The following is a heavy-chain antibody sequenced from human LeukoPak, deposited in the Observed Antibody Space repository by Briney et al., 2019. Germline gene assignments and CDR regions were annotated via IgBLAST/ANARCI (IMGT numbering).Heavy chain of an antibody. Sequence: PGGSLTLSCAVSGFTFSTYSMDWVRQAPGKGLEWISYISVSGSTTHYADSVKGRFTISRDNAKDSLFLQMDSLRAEDTAVYYCARALIVAAGTGPFDIWGQGTTVTVSS. D-gene: IGHD6-13*01. CDR3: ARALIVAAGTGPFDI. V-gene: IGHV3-48*04. CDR2: ISVSGSTT. J-gene: IGHJ3*02. CDR1: GFTFSTYS.